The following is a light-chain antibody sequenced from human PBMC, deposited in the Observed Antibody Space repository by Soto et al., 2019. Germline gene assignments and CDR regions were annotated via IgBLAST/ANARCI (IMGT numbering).Light chain of an antibody. Sequence: EIVMTQSPATLSLSPGEKATLSCRASQSVSNNLAWYQQKPGQAPRLLIYFASTRATGIPARFSGSGSGTEFTLTISNLQSEDSATYYCQHYNKWPLTFGGGTKVETK. CDR3: QHYNKWPLT. CDR1: QSVSNN. V-gene: IGKV3-15*01. J-gene: IGKJ4*01. CDR2: FAS.